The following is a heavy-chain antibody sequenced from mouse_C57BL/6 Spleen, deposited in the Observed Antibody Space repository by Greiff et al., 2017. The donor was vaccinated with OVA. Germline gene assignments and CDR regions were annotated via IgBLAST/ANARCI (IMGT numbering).Heavy chain of an antibody. CDR1: GYTFTSYW. J-gene: IGHJ4*01. CDR3: ARSGPYGNYGVDY. Sequence: QVQLQQPGAELVKPGASVKLSCKASGYTFTSYWMHWVKQRPGQGLEWIGMIHPNSGSTNYNEKFKSKATLPVDKSSSTAYMQLSSLTSEDSAVYYCARSGPYGNYGVDYWGQGTSVTVSS. CDR2: IHPNSGST. D-gene: IGHD2-1*01. V-gene: IGHV1-64*01.